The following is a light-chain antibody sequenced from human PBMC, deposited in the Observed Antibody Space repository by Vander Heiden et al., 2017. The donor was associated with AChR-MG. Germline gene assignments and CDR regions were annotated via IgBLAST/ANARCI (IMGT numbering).Light chain of an antibody. V-gene: IGKV1-39*01. CDR2: AAT. CDR3: QQSDNTPFT. Sequence: DIQMTQSPSSLSASVGDRVTITCRASQNIANFLNWYLQKPGKAPKFLIYAATHLQSGVPSRFSGSGSGTDFTLTISSLQPEDFATYYCQQSDNTPFTFGGRTKVEIK. J-gene: IGKJ4*01. CDR1: QNIANF.